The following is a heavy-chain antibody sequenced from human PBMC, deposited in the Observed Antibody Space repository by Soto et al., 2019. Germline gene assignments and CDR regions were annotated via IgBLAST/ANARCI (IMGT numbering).Heavy chain of an antibody. CDR3: AREVSSFGANHFDS. CDR1: GTSIRGYY. J-gene: IGHJ4*02. D-gene: IGHD3-3*01. Sequence: SETLSLTCSVSGTSIRGYYWTWIRQPPGKGLEWIGYIYYTGTTKYNPSLESRVTISVDTSKNQFSLRLNSVTAADTAVYYCAREVSSFGANHFDSWGQGALVTVSS. CDR2: IYYTGTT. V-gene: IGHV4-59*01.